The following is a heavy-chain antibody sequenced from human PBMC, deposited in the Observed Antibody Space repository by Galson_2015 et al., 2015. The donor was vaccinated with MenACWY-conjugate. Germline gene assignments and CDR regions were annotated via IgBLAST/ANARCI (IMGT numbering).Heavy chain of an antibody. D-gene: IGHD1-26*01. CDR1: GGSMTSYY. Sequence: ETLSLTCTVSGGSMTSYYWSWIRLPPGKGLEWIGYMYYSETPHYSPSLRGRVTISVDTSRKQFSLTLRSVTAADTAVYYCASGGTYPRRFLNWFDPWGQGTLVTVSS. CDR3: ASGGTYPRRFLNWFDP. CDR2: MYYSETP. J-gene: IGHJ5*02. V-gene: IGHV4-59*01.